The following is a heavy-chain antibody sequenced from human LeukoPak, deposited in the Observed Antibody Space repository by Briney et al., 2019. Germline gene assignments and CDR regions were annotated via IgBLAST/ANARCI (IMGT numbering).Heavy chain of an antibody. D-gene: IGHD5-18*01. V-gene: IGHV3-21*01. CDR1: GFTFSSYS. CDR3: ARDPVDTAMVTDY. Sequence: GGSLRLSCAASGFTFSSYSMNWVRQAPGKGLEWDSSISSSSSYIYYADSVKGRFTISRDNAKNSLYLQMNSLRAEDTAVYYCARDPVDTAMVTDYWGQGTLVTVSS. CDR2: ISSSSSYI. J-gene: IGHJ4*02.